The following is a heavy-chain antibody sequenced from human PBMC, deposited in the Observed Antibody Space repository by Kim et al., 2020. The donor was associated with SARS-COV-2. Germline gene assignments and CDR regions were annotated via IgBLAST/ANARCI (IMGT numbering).Heavy chain of an antibody. Sequence: ASVKVSCKASGYTFTSYAMNWVRQAPGQGLEWMGWINTNTGYPTYAQGFTGRFVFSLDTSVSTAYLQISSLKAEDTAVYYCARDGYYYDSSGYYPGYWGQGTLVTVSS. CDR2: INTNTGYP. CDR1: GYTFTSYA. CDR3: ARDGYYYDSSGYYPGY. J-gene: IGHJ4*02. D-gene: IGHD3-22*01. V-gene: IGHV7-4-1*02.